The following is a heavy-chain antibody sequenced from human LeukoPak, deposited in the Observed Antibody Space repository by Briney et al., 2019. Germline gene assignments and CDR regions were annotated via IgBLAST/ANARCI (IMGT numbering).Heavy chain of an antibody. D-gene: IGHD1-7*01. CDR1: GYTFTSYY. CDR3: ARVGITGTARVFDY. J-gene: IGHJ4*02. V-gene: IGHV1-46*01. Sequence: GASVKVSCKASGYTFTSYYMHWVRQAPGQGLEWMGIINPSGGSTGYAQKFQGRVTMTRDMSTSTVYMELSSLRSEDAAAYYCARVGITGTARVFDYWGQGTLVTVSS. CDR2: INPSGGST.